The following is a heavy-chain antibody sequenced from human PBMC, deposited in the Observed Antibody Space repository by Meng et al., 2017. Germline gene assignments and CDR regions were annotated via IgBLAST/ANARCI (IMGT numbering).Heavy chain of an antibody. J-gene: IGHJ4*02. V-gene: IGHV1-2*06. Sequence: QVQLVQSGDEVKKPGASVKVSCKASGYTFTDYWLHWVRRAPGQGLEWMGRINPKSGDTHYAQRFQGRVTMTRNTSISTAYMELSSLRSEDTAVYYCARAHYGDFDYWGQGTLVTVSS. CDR3: ARAHYGDFDY. D-gene: IGHD4-17*01. CDR1: GYTFTDYW. CDR2: INPKSGDT.